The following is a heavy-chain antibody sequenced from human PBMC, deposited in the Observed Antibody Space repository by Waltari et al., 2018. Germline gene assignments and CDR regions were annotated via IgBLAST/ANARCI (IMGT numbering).Heavy chain of an antibody. D-gene: IGHD4-17*01. J-gene: IGHJ4*02. CDR1: GASITTYY. CDR3: ARDPAGDYGY. V-gene: IGHV4-59*01. CDR2: VYYTGAA. Sequence: QVQLQESGPDRVKPSETLSLICNVSGASITTYYWSWMRQSPGKRLEWIGYVYYTGAAKYNPSVGSRVTRSVDTSKSQFSLKLTSVTAADTAVYYGARDPAGDYGYWGQGTLVTVSA.